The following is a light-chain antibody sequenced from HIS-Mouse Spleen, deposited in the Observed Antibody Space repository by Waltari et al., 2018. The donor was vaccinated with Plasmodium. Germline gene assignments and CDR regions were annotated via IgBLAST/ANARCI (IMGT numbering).Light chain of an antibody. J-gene: IGLJ3*02. V-gene: IGLV2-23*03. CDR1: SRDVGSSYL. Sequence: QSALTQPASVSGSPGQSITLSCTATSRDVGSSYLVSWYQQQPGKAPKLMIYEGSKRPSGVSNRFSGSKSGNTASLTISGLQAEDEADYYCCSYAGSSTFVFGGGTKLTVL. CDR2: EGS. CDR3: CSYAGSSTFV.